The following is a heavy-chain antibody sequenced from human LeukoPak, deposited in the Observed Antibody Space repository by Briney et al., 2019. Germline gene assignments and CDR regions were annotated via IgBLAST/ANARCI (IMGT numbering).Heavy chain of an antibody. CDR2: MNPKSGNT. J-gene: IGHJ4*02. Sequence: ASVKVSCKASGYTLTSYDINWVRQATGQGLEWMGWMNPKSGNTGYAQKFQGRVTMTRNTSISTAYMELSSLRSEDTAVYYCATSRIYCATTSCPGAYDYWGQGTLVTVSS. V-gene: IGHV1-8*01. CDR1: GYTLTSYD. D-gene: IGHD2-2*01. CDR3: ATSRIYCATTSCPGAYDY.